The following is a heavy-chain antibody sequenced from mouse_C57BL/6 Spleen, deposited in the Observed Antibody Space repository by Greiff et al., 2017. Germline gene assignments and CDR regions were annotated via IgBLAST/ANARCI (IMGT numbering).Heavy chain of an antibody. J-gene: IGHJ4*01. CDR2: IWRGGST. Sequence: QVQLQQSGPGLVQPSQSLSITCTASGFSLTSYGVHWVRQSPGKGLEWLGVIWRGGSTDYNAAFISRLSISKDNSKSQVFFKMNSLQADDTAIYYCARWAYYSNSRAMDYWGQGTSVTVSS. D-gene: IGHD2-5*01. CDR1: GFSLTSYG. CDR3: ARWAYYSNSRAMDY. V-gene: IGHV2-2*01.